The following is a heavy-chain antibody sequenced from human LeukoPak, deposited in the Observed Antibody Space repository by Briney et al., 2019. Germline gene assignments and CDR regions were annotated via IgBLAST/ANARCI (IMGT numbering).Heavy chain of an antibody. CDR2: IIPIFGTA. CDR3: ARVTVAGTSVSRYYYYGMDV. CDR1: GGTFSSYA. D-gene: IGHD6-19*01. V-gene: IGHV1-69*01. Sequence: SVKVSCKASGGTFSSYAISWVRQAPGQGLEWMGGIIPIFGTANYAQKFQGRVTITADESTSTAYMELSSLRSEDTAVYYCARVTVAGTSVSRYYYYGMDVWGQGTTVTVSS. J-gene: IGHJ6*02.